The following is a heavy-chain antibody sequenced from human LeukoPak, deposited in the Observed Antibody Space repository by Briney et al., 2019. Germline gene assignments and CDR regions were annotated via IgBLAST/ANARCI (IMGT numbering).Heavy chain of an antibody. CDR1: GGSISSYY. J-gene: IGHJ3*02. V-gene: IGHV4-4*07. CDR2: IYTSGST. D-gene: IGHD3-16*01. Sequence: SETLSLTCTVSGGSISSYYWSWIRQPAGKGLGWIGRIYTSGSTNYNPSLKSRVTMSVDTSKNQFSLKLSSVTAADTAVYYCARAGWRDYVWGSWPAMNAFDIWGQGTMVTVSS. CDR3: ARAGWRDYVWGSWPAMNAFDI.